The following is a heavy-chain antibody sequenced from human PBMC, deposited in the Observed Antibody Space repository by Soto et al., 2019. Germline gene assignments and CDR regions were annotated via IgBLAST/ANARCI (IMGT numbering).Heavy chain of an antibody. D-gene: IGHD1-26*01. CDR1: GFTFTRYS. Sequence: GGSLRLSCAASGFTFTRYSMNWVRQAPGKGLEWVSSISSTTNYIYYGDSMKGRFTISRDNAKNSLYLEMNSLRAEDTAVYYCARLGYKAGATLSLSFREHQRKYYFDYWGQGTLVTVSS. J-gene: IGHJ4*02. CDR3: ARLGYKAGATLSLSFREHQRKYYFDY. V-gene: IGHV3-21*06. CDR2: ISSTTNYI.